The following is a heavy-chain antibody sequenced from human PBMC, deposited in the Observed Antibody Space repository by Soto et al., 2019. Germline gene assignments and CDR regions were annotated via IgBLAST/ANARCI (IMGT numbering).Heavy chain of an antibody. J-gene: IGHJ6*02. V-gene: IGHV1-69*13. CDR3: ARAAYCYGTAYLSYYYGMDV. D-gene: IGHD5-18*01. CDR1: GGTFSTYA. CDR2: IIPIFGTA. Sequence: SVKVSCKAPGGTFSTYAISWVRQAPGQGLEWVGGIIPIFGTANYAQKFQGRVTITADESTSTAYMELSSLRSEDTAVYYCARAAYCYGTAYLSYYYGMDVWGQGTTVTVSS.